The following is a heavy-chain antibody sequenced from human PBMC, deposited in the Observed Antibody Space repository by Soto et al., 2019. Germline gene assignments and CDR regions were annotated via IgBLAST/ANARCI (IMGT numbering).Heavy chain of an antibody. CDR1: GGSVSSNIYY. CDR2: IYYSGST. D-gene: IGHD3-22*01. V-gene: IGHV4-31*03. CDR3: ARGYDYDSGGYLFDY. J-gene: IGHJ4*02. Sequence: SETLSLTCNLSGGSVSSNIYYWTWIRQHPGKGPEWIGHIYYSGSTYYNPSLKSRVTISLDMSKNQFSLKLTSVSAADTAVYYCARGYDYDSGGYLFDYWGQGTLVTVSS.